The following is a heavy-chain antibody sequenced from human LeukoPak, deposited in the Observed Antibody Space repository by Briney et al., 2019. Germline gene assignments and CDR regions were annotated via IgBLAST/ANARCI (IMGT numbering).Heavy chain of an antibody. Sequence: GESLQISCKGSGYSFTSYWIGWVRQLPGKGLEWMGIIYPGNSDTRYSPSVQGQVTISADKSISTDYLQWSSLKASDTAMYYCARHRGSFSSSWYFDYWGQGTLVTVSS. V-gene: IGHV5-51*01. CDR3: ARHRGSFSSSWYFDY. CDR2: IYPGNSDT. J-gene: IGHJ4*02. D-gene: IGHD6-13*01. CDR1: GYSFTSYW.